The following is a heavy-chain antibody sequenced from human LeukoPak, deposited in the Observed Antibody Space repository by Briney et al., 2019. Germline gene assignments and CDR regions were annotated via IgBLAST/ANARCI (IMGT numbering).Heavy chain of an antibody. V-gene: IGHV4-34*01. Sequence: TSETLSLTCAVYGGSFSGYYWSWIRQPPGKGLEWIGEINHSGSTNYNPSLKSRVTISVDTSKNQFSLKLSSVTAADTAVYYCARGIGAQTSSDYFDYWGQGTLVTVSS. J-gene: IGHJ4*02. D-gene: IGHD2-2*01. CDR3: ARGIGAQTSSDYFDY. CDR1: GGSFSGYY. CDR2: INHSGST.